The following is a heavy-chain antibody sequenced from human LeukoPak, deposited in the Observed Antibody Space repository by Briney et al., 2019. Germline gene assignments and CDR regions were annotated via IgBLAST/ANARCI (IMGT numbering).Heavy chain of an antibody. Sequence: PSGTLSLTCAVSGGSGGSISSSNFWSWVRQPPGKGLEWIGSIYYSGSTYYNPSLKSRVTISVDTSKNQFSLKLSSVTAADTAVYYCARDLVAPGAFDIWGQGTMVTVSS. CDR2: IYYSGST. D-gene: IGHD6-6*01. CDR1: GGSGGSISSSNF. CDR3: ARDLVAPGAFDI. V-gene: IGHV4-39*07. J-gene: IGHJ3*02.